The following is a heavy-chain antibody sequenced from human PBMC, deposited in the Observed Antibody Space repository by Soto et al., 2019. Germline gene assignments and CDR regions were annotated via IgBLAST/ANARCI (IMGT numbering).Heavy chain of an antibody. CDR1: GFTFSSYG. J-gene: IGHJ6*02. V-gene: IGHV3-33*01. CDR2: IWYDGSNK. CDR3: ARGMTTVPADYYGMDV. Sequence: LRLSCAASGFTFSSYGMHWVRQAPGKGLEWVAVIWYDGSNKYYADSVKGRFTISRDNSKNTLYLQMNSLRAEDTAVYYCARGMTTVPADYYGMDVWGQGTTVTVSS. D-gene: IGHD4-4*01.